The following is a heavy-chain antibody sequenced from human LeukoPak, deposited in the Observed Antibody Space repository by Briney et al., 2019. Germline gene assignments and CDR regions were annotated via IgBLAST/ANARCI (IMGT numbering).Heavy chain of an antibody. CDR1: GFTFSRYS. CDR3: ARDAQWLVPEGYFYYMDV. V-gene: IGHV3-21*01. J-gene: IGHJ6*03. D-gene: IGHD6-19*01. Sequence: GGSLRLSCAGSGFTFSRYSMNWFRQAPGKGLERVSSISSRSTNIFYADSVKGRFTISRDNAKNSLYLQMNSLGAEETAVYYCARDAQWLVPEGYFYYMDVWGKGTTVTVSS. CDR2: ISSRSTNI.